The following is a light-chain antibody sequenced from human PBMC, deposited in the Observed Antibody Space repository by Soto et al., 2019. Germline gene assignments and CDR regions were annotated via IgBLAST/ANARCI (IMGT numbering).Light chain of an antibody. Sequence: QSVLTQPPSVSAAPGQTVTISCSGSSSNVGNNYVSWYQHLPGTAPKLLIYETNRRPAGISDRFSGSKSATSATLGITGLPTADEADYYCETWDTSLSAGRVFGPGTKLTVL. CDR3: ETWDTSLSAGRV. J-gene: IGLJ1*01. V-gene: IGLV1-51*02. CDR2: ETN. CDR1: SSNVGNNY.